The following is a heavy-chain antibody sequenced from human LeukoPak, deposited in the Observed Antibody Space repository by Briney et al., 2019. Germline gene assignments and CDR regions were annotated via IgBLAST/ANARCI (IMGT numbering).Heavy chain of an antibody. V-gene: IGHV4-34*01. CDR2: INHSGST. D-gene: IGHD3-9*01. CDR3: ARHHYDILTGEGYYYYYYMDV. Sequence: SETLSLTCAVYGGSFSGYYWSWIRQPPGKGLEWIGEINHSGSTNYNPSLKSRVTISVDTSKNQFSLKLSSVTAADTAVYYCARHHYDILTGEGYYYYYYMDVWGKGTTVTISS. J-gene: IGHJ6*03. CDR1: GGSFSGYY.